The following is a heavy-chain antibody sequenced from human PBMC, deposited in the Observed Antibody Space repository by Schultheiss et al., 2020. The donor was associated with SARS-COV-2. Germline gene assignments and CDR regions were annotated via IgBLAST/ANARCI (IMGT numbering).Heavy chain of an antibody. Sequence: SETLSLTCAVYGGSFSGYYWSWIRQPPGKGLEWIGYIYYSGSTNYNPSLKSRVTISVDTSKNQFSLKLSSVTAADTAVYYCARHLLAGSYYYFDYWGQGTLVTVSS. V-gene: IGHV4-59*08. D-gene: IGHD1-26*01. CDR1: GGSFSGYY. CDR3: ARHLLAGSYYYFDY. CDR2: IYYSGST. J-gene: IGHJ4*02.